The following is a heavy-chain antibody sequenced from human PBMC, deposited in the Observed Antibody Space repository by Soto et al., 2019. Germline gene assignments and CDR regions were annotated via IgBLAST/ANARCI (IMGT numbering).Heavy chain of an antibody. D-gene: IGHD4-17*01. CDR1: GFTFSSYS. Sequence: XGSLILCCAAAGFTFSSYSMNWVRQAPGKGLEWVSYISSSSSTIYYADSVKGRFTISRDNAKNSLYLQMNSLRDEDTAVYYCARDHYGDYSLVSWFDPWGQGTLVTVSS. V-gene: IGHV3-48*02. CDR3: ARDHYGDYSLVSWFDP. CDR2: ISSSSSTI. J-gene: IGHJ5*02.